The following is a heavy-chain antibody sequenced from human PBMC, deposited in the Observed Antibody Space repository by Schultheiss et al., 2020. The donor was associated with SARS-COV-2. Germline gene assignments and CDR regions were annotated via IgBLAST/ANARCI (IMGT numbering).Heavy chain of an antibody. CDR2: ISGSGGST. J-gene: IGHJ4*02. V-gene: IGHV3-23*01. Sequence: GGSLRLSCAASGFTFSSYAMSWVRQAPGKGLEWVSAISGSGGSTYYADSVKGRFTISRDNSKNTLYLQMNSLRAEDTAVYYCAKVPKGATGTTWYFDYWGQGTLVTVSS. CDR1: GFTFSSYA. D-gene: IGHD1-1*01. CDR3: AKVPKGATGTTWYFDY.